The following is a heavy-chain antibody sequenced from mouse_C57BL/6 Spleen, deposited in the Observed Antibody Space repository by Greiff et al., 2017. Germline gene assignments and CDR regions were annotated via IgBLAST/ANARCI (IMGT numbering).Heavy chain of an antibody. CDR1: GFTFSSYA. Sequence: EVMLVESGGGLVKPGGSLKLSCAASGFTFSSYAMSWVRQTPEKRLEWVATISDGGSYTYYPDNVKGRFTISRDNAKNNLYLQMSHLKSEDTAMYYCARDISGFPFAYWGQGTLVTVSA. D-gene: IGHD3-2*02. V-gene: IGHV5-4*03. CDR2: ISDGGSYT. CDR3: ARDISGFPFAY. J-gene: IGHJ3*01.